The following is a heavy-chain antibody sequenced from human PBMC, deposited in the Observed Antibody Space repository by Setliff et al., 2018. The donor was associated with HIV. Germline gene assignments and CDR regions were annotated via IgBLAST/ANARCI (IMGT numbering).Heavy chain of an antibody. Sequence: GASVKVSCKVYGYTLSELSIHWVRQAPGKGLEWMGGIIPVFGTANYAQKLEGRVTITADESTSTAYMELSSLRSEDTAVYYCAGGWVVTAIHYYYYYMDVWGKGTTVTVSS. CDR2: IIPVFGTA. CDR3: AGGWVVTAIHYYYYYMDV. J-gene: IGHJ6*03. CDR1: GYTLSELS. V-gene: IGHV1-69*13. D-gene: IGHD2-21*02.